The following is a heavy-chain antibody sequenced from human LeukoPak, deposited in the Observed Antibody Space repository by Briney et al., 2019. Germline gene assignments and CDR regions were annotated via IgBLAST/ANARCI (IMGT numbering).Heavy chain of an antibody. Sequence: SETLSLTCTVSGGSISSSSYYWGWIRQPPGKGLEWTGSIYYSGSTYYNPSLKSRVTISVGRSKNQFSLKLSSVTAADTAVYYCARDNEYCTGGRCYYWFDPWGQGTLVTVSS. CDR3: ARDNEYCTGGRCYYWFDP. D-gene: IGHD2-8*02. CDR1: GGSISSSSYY. V-gene: IGHV4-39*07. CDR2: IYYSGST. J-gene: IGHJ5*02.